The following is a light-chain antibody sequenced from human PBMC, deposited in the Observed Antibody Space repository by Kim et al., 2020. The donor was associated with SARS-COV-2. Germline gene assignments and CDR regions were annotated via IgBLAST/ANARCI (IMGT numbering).Light chain of an antibody. Sequence: GQSVTISCTGTSSDVGGYNYVSWYQQHPGKAPKLMIYEVSKRPSGVPDRFSGSKSGNTASLTVSGLQAEDEADYYCSSYAGSNTHVFGTGTKVTVL. V-gene: IGLV2-8*01. CDR1: SSDVGGYNY. CDR3: SSYAGSNTHV. CDR2: EVS. J-gene: IGLJ1*01.